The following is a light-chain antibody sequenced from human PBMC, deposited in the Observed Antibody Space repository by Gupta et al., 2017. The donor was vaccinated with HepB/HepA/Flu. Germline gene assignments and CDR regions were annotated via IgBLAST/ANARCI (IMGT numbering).Light chain of an antibody. Sequence: QSVPTHSPSASRTPGQSVTIPCSGSTSNIGHNYVYWYQQLPGTAPKVLIYRHDQRPSGVPDRFSGSKSGASASLAISGLRSEDEADYYCASWDDGLSGWVFGGGTKLTVL. CDR3: ASWDDGLSGWV. V-gene: IGLV1-47*01. CDR1: TSNIGHNY. J-gene: IGLJ3*02. CDR2: RHD.